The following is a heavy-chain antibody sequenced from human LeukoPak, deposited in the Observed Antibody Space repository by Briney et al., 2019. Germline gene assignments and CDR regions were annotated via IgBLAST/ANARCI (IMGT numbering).Heavy chain of an antibody. Sequence: GGSLSLSCAASGFTFRSSAMSWVRQPTAKGLEWVSATSGSGGSTYYADSGKGRFTISRDNSKNPLYLQMNSLRAEDTAVYYCAKDWMTVTDYFDYWGQGTLVTVSS. CDR3: AKDWMTVTDYFDY. CDR1: GFTFRSSA. D-gene: IGHD4-11*01. V-gene: IGHV3-23*01. J-gene: IGHJ4*02. CDR2: TSGSGGST.